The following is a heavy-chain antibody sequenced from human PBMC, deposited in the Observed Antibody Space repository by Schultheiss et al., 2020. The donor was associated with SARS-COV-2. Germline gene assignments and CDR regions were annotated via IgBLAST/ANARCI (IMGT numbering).Heavy chain of an antibody. Sequence: SETLSLTCTVSGGSFSSGSYYWSWIRQPPGKGLEWIGYIYYSGSTYYNPSLKSRVTISVDTSRNQFSLKLSSVTAADTAVYYCARVPYGYSSSWGWYFDLWGRGTLVTVSS. CDR3: ARVPYGYSSSWGWYFDL. V-gene: IGHV4-31*03. CDR1: GGSFSSGSYY. D-gene: IGHD6-13*01. CDR2: IYYSGST. J-gene: IGHJ2*01.